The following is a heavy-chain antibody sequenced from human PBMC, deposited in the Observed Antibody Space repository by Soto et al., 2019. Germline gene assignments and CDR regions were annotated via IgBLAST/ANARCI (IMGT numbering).Heavy chain of an antibody. CDR3: ARAHTMMILDRFDP. CDR2: IWFDGSKK. V-gene: IGHV3-33*01. Sequence: QVQLVESGGGVVQPGKSLRLSCAASGFKFRNYAIHWVRQAPGKGLEWLAVIWFDGSKKYYADSVKGRFTISRDNSKNPVYLAVNSLTADDSGVFYCARAHTMMILDRFDPWGHGTLVTVSS. CDR1: GFKFRNYA. J-gene: IGHJ5*02. D-gene: IGHD3-22*01.